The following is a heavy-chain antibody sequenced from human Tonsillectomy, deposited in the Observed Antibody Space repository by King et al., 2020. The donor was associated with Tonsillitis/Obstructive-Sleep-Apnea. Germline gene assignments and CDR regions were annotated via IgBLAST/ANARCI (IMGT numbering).Heavy chain of an antibody. D-gene: IGHD3-22*01. CDR2: ISSSGRT. CDR3: ARQSIHYYDSSGYYYFDN. Sequence: VQLQESGPGLVKPSETLSLTCTVSGDSISGYYWSWIRLPPGKGLEWIGYISSSGRTNYNPSLKSRVTISVDTSKNQFSLKLSSVTAADTAVYYCARQSIHYYDSSGYYYFDNW. V-gene: IGHV4-59*08. J-gene: IGHJ4*01. CDR1: GDSISGYY.